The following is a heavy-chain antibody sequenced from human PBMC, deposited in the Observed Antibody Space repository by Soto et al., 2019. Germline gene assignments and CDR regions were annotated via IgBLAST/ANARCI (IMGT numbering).Heavy chain of an antibody. Sequence: QVQLVESGGGVVQPGTSLRLSCEASGFMFSSYGMFWVRQAPGKGPEWVAVVTYDGRNAYYGEAVKGRFTISRDNSNNRLYLEMNSLRAEDTAVYYCGKGKGVTRSGVVYFDYWGLGTALTVSS. V-gene: IGHV3-30*18. D-gene: IGHD3-3*01. CDR2: VTYDGRNA. CDR3: GKGKGVTRSGVVYFDY. J-gene: IGHJ4*02. CDR1: GFMFSSYG.